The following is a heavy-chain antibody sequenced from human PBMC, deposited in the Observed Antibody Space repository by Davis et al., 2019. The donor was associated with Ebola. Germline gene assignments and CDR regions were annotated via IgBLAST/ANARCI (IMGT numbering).Heavy chain of an antibody. CDR1: GFTFSGSA. Sequence: GESLKISCAASGFTFSGSAMHWVRQASGKGLEWVGRIRSKANSYATAYAASVKGRFTISRDSSKNMLFLQMNSLRAEDTAVYYCAKDRGSSSHFDSWGQGTLVTVSS. V-gene: IGHV3-73*01. J-gene: IGHJ4*02. CDR2: IRSKANSYAT. CDR3: AKDRGSSSHFDS. D-gene: IGHD6-6*01.